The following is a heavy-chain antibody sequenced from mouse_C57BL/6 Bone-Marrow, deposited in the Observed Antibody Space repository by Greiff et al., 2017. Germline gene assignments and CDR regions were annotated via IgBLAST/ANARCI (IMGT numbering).Heavy chain of an antibody. CDR3: AGSPMTTVPQMDY. Sequence: EVQLQESGPGLVKPSQSLSLTCSVTGYSITSGYYWNWIRQFPGNKLEWMGYISYDGSNNYNPSLKNRISITLDTSKNQFFLKLNSVTTEDTATYYCAGSPMTTVPQMDYWGQGTSVTVSS. CDR2: ISYDGSN. J-gene: IGHJ4*01. V-gene: IGHV3-6*01. D-gene: IGHD1-1*01. CDR1: GYSITSGYY.